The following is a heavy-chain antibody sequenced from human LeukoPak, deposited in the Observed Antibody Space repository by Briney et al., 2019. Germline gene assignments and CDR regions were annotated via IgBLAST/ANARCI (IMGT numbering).Heavy chain of an antibody. D-gene: IGHD3-22*01. V-gene: IGHV3-53*01. CDR1: GFTFSSYA. CDR2: IYSGGST. CDR3: ARAYYYDSSGYYGDAFDI. Sequence: PGGSLRLSCAASGFTFSSYAMSWVRQAPGKGLEWVSVIYSGGSTYYADSVKGRFTISRDNSKNTLYLQMNSLRPEDTAVYYCARAYYYDSSGYYGDAFDIWGQGTMVTVSS. J-gene: IGHJ3*02.